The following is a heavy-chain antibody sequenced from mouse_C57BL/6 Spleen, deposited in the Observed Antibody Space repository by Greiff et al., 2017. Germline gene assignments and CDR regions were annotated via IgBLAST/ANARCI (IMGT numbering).Heavy chain of an antibody. CDR2: INPNNGGT. D-gene: IGHD3-1*01. V-gene: IGHV1-18*01. CDR3: ARRGLLSFAY. J-gene: IGHJ3*01. Sequence: EVKLMESGPELVKPGASVKIPCKASGYTFTDYNMDWVKQSHGKSLEWIGDINPNNGGTIYNQKFKGKATLTVDKSSSTAYMELRSLTSEDTAVYYCARRGLLSFAYWGQGTLVTVSA. CDR1: GYTFTDYN.